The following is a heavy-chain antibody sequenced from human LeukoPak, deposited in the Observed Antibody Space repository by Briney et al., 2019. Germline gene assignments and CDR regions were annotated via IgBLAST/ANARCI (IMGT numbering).Heavy chain of an antibody. CDR2: INPYASSI. V-gene: IGHV3-21*06. D-gene: IGHD3-22*01. J-gene: IGHJ4*02. Sequence: GGSLRLSCAASGLTFSDYSFNWVRQAPGKGLEWVSSINPYASSIYYADSVKGRFTISRDNAKNSLYLQMDSLRAEDTAFYYCARLRRNSDRSGYYYYYDYWGQGTLVTVSS. CDR3: ARLRRNSDRSGYYYYYDY. CDR1: GLTFSDYS.